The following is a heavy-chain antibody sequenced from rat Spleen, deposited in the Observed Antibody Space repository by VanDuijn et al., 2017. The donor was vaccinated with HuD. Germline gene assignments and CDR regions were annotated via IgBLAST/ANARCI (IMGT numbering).Heavy chain of an antibody. D-gene: IGHD1-2*01. V-gene: IGHV5-20*01. Sequence: EVQLVESGGGLVLPGRSLKLSCAASGLTFSDYYMAWVRQAPTKGLEWVATISYDGSGNTYYRDSVKGRFTISRDNAKNTLYLQMNSLRSEDTAKYYCTRGSSIAAISYFDYWGQGAMVTVSS. J-gene: IGHJ2*01. CDR2: ISYDGSGNT. CDR1: GLTFSDYY. CDR3: TRGSSIAAISYFDY.